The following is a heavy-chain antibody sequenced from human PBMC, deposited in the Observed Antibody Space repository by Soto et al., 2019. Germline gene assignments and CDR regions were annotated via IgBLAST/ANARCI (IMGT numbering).Heavy chain of an antibody. J-gene: IGHJ4*02. CDR2: INPSGGST. V-gene: IGHV1-46*01. CDR1: GYTFTSYY. D-gene: IGHD5-18*01. CDR3: ATDTAVVRGYFDY. Sequence: SVKVSCKGSGYTFTSYYMHWVRQAPGQGLEWMGIINPSGGSTSYAQKFQGRVTMTEDTSTDTAYMELSSLRSEDTAVYYCATDTAVVRGYFDYWGQGTLVTVSS.